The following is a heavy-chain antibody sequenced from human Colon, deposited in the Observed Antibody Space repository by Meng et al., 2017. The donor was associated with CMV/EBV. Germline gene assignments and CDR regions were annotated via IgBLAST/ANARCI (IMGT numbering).Heavy chain of an antibody. CDR2: ISAQKDNT. V-gene: IGHV1-18*01. D-gene: IGHD1-1*01. Sequence: ASVKVSCKASGYIFSNYGISWVRQAPGQGLEWMGWISAQKDNTKYAQNVQGRVTMTIDTSTSTAYLELRSLRSDDTAVYYCARDKGGSINWYVHTLLAIAYWGQGTLVTVSS. CDR3: ARDKGGSINWYVHTLLAIAY. J-gene: IGHJ4*02. CDR1: GYIFSNYG.